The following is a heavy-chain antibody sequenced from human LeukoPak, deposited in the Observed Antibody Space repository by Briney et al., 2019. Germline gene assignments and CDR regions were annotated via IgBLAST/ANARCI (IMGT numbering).Heavy chain of an antibody. V-gene: IGHV3-48*02. CDR1: GFTFSTYS. Sequence: PWGSLRLSCAASGFTFSTYSMNWVRQAPGKGLEWVSYISSGSSTIYYADSVKGRFTISRDNAKNSLYLQMNSLRDEDTAVYYGARTSEGAFDIWGQGTMVTVSS. CDR3: ARTSEGAFDI. CDR2: ISSGSSTI. J-gene: IGHJ3*02.